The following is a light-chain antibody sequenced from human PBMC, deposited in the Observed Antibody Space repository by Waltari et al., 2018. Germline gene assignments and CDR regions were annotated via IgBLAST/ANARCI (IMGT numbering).Light chain of an antibody. V-gene: IGKV4-1*01. J-gene: IGKJ1*01. CDR3: QQHYISRT. CDR2: WAS. CDR1: QSFLYNSNNKNS. Sequence: DIVMTQSPNSLAVSLGERATINCKSSQSFLYNSNNKNSLAWYQQKPGPPPKLLIYWASPRESGVPDRFRGSGSGTDFTLSISSLQAEDVAVYYCQQHYISRTFGQGTRVEIK.